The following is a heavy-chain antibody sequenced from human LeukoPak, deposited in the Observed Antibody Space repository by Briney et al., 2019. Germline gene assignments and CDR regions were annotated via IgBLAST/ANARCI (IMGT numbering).Heavy chain of an antibody. CDR1: GFTFISYG. V-gene: IGHV3-74*01. D-gene: IGHD2-21*02. CDR2: INPDGSST. J-gene: IGHJ4*01. CDR3: TRELPREVTLDY. Sequence: PGGSLRLSCAASGFTFISYGMQRVRQAPGKGLVWVSRINPDGSSTSYADSVNGRFTVSRDNAKNTLYLQVNSLRAEDTAVYFCTRELPREVTLDYWGQGTLVTVSS.